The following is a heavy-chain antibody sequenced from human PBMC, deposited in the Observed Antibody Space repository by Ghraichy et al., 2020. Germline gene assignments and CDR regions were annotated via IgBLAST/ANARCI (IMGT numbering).Heavy chain of an antibody. CDR2: ISCHNGDI. CDR3: ARRVRYGSNWYFLDS. J-gene: IGHJ4*02. Sequence: ASVKVSCKASGYTFTTYGINWVRQAPGQGLEWMGWISCHNGDIDYAQKVQDRITMTTDTSTSTVYMELRSLTSDDTAMYYCARRVRYGSNWYFLDSWGQGTLVTVSS. CDR1: GYTFTTYG. D-gene: IGHD3-10*01. V-gene: IGHV1-18*01.